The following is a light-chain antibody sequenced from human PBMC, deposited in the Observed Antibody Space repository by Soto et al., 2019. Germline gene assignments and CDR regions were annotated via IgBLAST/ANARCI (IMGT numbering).Light chain of an antibody. Sequence: DIQMTQSPSSLSASVGDRVTITCRASQSISSFLNCYQRKPGKAPKLLIYAASGLQSGVPSRFSGSGSGTDFTLTISSLQPEDFTTYYCQQSYSTPRTFGLGTKVDI. CDR2: AAS. V-gene: IGKV1-39*01. J-gene: IGKJ1*01. CDR1: QSISSF. CDR3: QQSYSTPRT.